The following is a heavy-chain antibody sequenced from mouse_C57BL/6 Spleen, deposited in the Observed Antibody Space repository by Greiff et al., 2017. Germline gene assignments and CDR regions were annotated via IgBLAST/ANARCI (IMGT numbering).Heavy chain of an antibody. D-gene: IGHD3-2*02. V-gene: IGHV1-81*01. J-gene: IGHJ2*01. CDR2: IYTRSGDT. CDR3: ADSSGSYFDY. CDR1: GYTFTSYG. Sequence: VQLQQSGAELARPGASVKLSCKASGYTFTSYGISWVKQRTGKGLEWIGEIYTRSGDTYYNETFKGKATLTADKSSSIPYMDLRTLTSEDSAIYCCADSSGSYFDYWGQGTTLTVSS.